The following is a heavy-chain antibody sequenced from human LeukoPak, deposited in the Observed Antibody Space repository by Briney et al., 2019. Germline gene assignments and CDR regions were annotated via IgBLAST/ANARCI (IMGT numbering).Heavy chain of an antibody. CDR1: GGSISSGGYY. CDR2: IYYSGST. Sequence: PSETLSLTCTVSGGSISSGGYYWTWIRQHPGKGLEWTGYIYYSGSTYYNPSLKSRVTISVDTSKNQFSLKLSSVTAADTAVYYCARESGGHYFDYWGQGTLVTVSS. CDR3: ARESGGHYFDY. V-gene: IGHV4-31*03. J-gene: IGHJ4*02. D-gene: IGHD2-15*01.